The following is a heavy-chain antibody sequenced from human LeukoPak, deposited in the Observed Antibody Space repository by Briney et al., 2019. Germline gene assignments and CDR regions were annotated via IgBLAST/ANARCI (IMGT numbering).Heavy chain of an antibody. Sequence: SETLSLTCAVYGGSFSGYYWSWIRQPPGKGLEWIGEINHSGSTNYNPSLKSRVTISVDTSKNQFSLKLSSVTAADTAVYYCARDLWGYGDFDYWGQGTLVTVSS. V-gene: IGHV4-34*01. CDR1: GGSFSGYY. CDR3: ARDLWGYGDFDY. CDR2: INHSGST. J-gene: IGHJ4*02. D-gene: IGHD5-12*01.